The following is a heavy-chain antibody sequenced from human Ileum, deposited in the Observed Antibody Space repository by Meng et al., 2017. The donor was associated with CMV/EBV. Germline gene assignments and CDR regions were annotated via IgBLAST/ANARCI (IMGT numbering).Heavy chain of an antibody. CDR2: IYTSGST. V-gene: IGHV4-61*02. J-gene: IGHJ4*02. D-gene: IGHD6-19*01. CDR1: GGSLGVGYY. CDR3: ARDSAWLIDQ. Sequence: ESGPGLVRPSQTLPLTCTASGGSLGVGYYWNWIRQPAGKGLEWIGRIYTSGSTNYNPSLKSRFTISVDTSKNQFSLNLTSVTAADTAVYYCARDSAWLIDQWGQGTLVTVSS.